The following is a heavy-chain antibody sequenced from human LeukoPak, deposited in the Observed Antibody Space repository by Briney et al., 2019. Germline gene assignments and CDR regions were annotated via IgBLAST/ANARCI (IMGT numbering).Heavy chain of an antibody. CDR2: IIKDGSDK. CDR1: GFTFGVYW. J-gene: IGHJ4*02. V-gene: IGHV3-7*01. D-gene: IGHD3-16*01. CDR3: TRELWPADY. Sequence: GGPLRLSCEGSGFTFGVYWMGWVGQAPGKGLEWVANIIKDGSDKYYMDSVKGRFSISRDNAKNSVYLQMSGLRVEDTAVYCCTRELWPADYWGQGILVTVSS.